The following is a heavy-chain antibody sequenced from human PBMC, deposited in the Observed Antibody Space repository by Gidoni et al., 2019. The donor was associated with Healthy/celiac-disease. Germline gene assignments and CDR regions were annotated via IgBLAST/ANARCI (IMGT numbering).Heavy chain of an antibody. CDR3: ARGRIQLWLPPDY. V-gene: IGHV3-30*04. J-gene: IGHJ4*02. CDR2: ISYDGSNK. Sequence: QVQLVESGGGVVQPGRSLRLSCAASGFTFSSYAMHWVRQAPGKGLEWVAVISYDGSNKYYADSVKGRFTISRDNSKNTLYLQMNSLRAEDTAVYYCARGRIQLWLPPDYWGQGTLVTVSS. D-gene: IGHD5-18*01. CDR1: GFTFSSYA.